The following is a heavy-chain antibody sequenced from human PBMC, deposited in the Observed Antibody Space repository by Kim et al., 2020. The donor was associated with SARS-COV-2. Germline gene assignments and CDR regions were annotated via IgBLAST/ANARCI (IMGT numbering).Heavy chain of an antibody. CDR1: GYTFTSYG. Sequence: ASVKVSCKASGYTFTSYGISWLRQAPGQGLEWMGWISAYNGNTNYAQKLQGRVTMTTDTSTSTAYMELRSLRSDDTAVYYCARGTATDFFYYYYYGMDVWGQGTTVTVSS. CDR2: ISAYNGNT. CDR3: ARGTATDFFYYYYYGMDV. V-gene: IGHV1-18*04. J-gene: IGHJ6*02. D-gene: IGHD5-18*01.